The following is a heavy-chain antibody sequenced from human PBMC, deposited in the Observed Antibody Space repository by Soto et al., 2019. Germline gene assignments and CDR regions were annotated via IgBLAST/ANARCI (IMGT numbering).Heavy chain of an antibody. D-gene: IGHD6-19*01. J-gene: IGHJ4*02. CDR1: GFTFSGST. V-gene: IGHV3-73*02. CDR3: ARQHLDVPVASAIDY. Sequence: EVQLVESGGGLVQPGGSLKLSCVASGFTFSGSTIHWVRQTSGKGLEWVGRIPSKTHTYATAYAASVKGRFTISRDDSKNTAYLQMNSLKTEDTAMHYCARQHLDVPVASAIDYWGQGTLVTVSS. CDR2: IPSKTHTYAT.